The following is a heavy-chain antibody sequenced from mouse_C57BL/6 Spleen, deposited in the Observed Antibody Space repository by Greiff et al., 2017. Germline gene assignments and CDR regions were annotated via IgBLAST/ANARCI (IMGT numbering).Heavy chain of an antibody. CDR3: ARKTTVVGYAMDY. CDR2: ISSGSSTI. D-gene: IGHD1-1*01. V-gene: IGHV5-17*01. CDR1: GFTFSDYG. J-gene: IGHJ4*01. Sequence: EVKLMESGGGLVKPGGSLKLSCAASGFTFSDYGMHWVRQAPEKGLEWVAYISSGSSTIYYADTVKGRFTISRDNAKNTLFLQMTSLRSEDTAMYYCARKTTVVGYAMDYWGQGTSVTVSS.